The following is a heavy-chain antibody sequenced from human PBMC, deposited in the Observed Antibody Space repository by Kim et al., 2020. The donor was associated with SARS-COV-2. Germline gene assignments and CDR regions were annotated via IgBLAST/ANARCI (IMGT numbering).Heavy chain of an antibody. CDR1: GGSISSSSYY. CDR2: IYYSGST. J-gene: IGHJ3*02. Sequence: SETLSLTCTVSGGSISSSSYYWGWIRQPPGKGLEWIGSIYYSGSTYYNPSLKSRVTISVDTSKNQFSLKLSSVTAADTAVYYCARQDNLTQPPLITMIVVVSAFDIWGQGTMVTVSS. CDR3: ARQDNLTQPPLITMIVVVSAFDI. D-gene: IGHD3-22*01. V-gene: IGHV4-39*01.